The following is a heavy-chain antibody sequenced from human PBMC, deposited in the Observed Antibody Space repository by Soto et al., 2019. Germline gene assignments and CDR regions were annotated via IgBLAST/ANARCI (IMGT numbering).Heavy chain of an antibody. J-gene: IGHJ4*02. D-gene: IGHD3-22*01. CDR2: ISSGGST. CDR3: VIGTSGYYDY. V-gene: IGHV3-64D*06. CDR1: GFTFSSYS. Sequence: PGGSLRRSCSGSGFTFSSYSLYWVRQAPGKGLEYVSAISSGGSTYYTDSVKGRFTISRDNAKNTLYLQMSSLRDEDTAVYYCVIGTSGYYDYWGQGALVTVSS.